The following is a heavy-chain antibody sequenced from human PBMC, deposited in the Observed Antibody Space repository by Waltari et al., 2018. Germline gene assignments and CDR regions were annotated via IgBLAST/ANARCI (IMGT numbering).Heavy chain of an antibody. Sequence: EVQLVESGGGLVQPGGSLRLSCAASGFTLSSYGMNWVRQAPGEGLEWVSYISSSGSTINYADSGKGRFTIARDNAKNSLYLQMNSLRAEDTAVYHCARRFDSWGQGTLVTVSS. CDR3: ARRFDS. V-gene: IGHV3-48*03. CDR1: GFTLSSYG. J-gene: IGHJ4*02. CDR2: ISSSGSTI.